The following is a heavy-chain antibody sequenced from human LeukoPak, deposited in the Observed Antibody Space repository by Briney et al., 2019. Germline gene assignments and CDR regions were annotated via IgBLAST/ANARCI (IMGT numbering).Heavy chain of an antibody. Sequence: GGSLRLSCAASGFTFSSYWMSWVRQAPGKRLEWVANIKQDGSEKYYVDSVKGRFTISRDNAKNSLYLQMNSLRAEDTAVYYCARDGDIVVVPAADPDYHYGMDVWGQGTTVTVSS. CDR2: IKQDGSEK. CDR1: GFTFSSYW. D-gene: IGHD2-2*01. CDR3: ARDGDIVVVPAADPDYHYGMDV. V-gene: IGHV3-7*01. J-gene: IGHJ6*02.